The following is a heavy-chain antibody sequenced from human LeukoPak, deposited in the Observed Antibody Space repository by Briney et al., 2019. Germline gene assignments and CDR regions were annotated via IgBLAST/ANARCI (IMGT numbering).Heavy chain of an antibody. D-gene: IGHD3-10*01. J-gene: IGHJ4*02. V-gene: IGHV1-3*01. CDR2: INAGNGNT. CDR3: AEFGRFGDSYDY. CDR1: GYTFTADA. Sequence: ASVKVSCKASGYTFTADAMHWVRQAPGQRLEWMGWINAGNGNTKYSQKFQGRVTITRDISASTAYMELGTLRSEDTAVYYCAEFGRFGDSYDYWGQGTLVTVSS.